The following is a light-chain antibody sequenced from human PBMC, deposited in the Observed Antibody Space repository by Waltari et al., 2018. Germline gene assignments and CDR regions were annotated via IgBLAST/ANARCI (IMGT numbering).Light chain of an antibody. J-gene: IGKJ5*01. Sequence: EIVLRQSPATLSLSPGERATFSCRASQSVSSSLAWYQHKPGQAPRRLFYDASNRATGFPARFSGSGSGTNFALTIRTLAPEDFAVYDCQQRSTWPITFGPGTRLDI. CDR2: DAS. V-gene: IGKV3-11*01. CDR1: QSVSSS. CDR3: QQRSTWPIT.